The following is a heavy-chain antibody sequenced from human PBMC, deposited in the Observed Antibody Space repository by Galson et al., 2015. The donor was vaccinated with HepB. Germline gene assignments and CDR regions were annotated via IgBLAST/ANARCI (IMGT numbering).Heavy chain of an antibody. CDR1: GFTFSSHD. CDR2: IGAPGDT. Sequence: SLRLSCAASGFTFSSHDMHWVRQSTGQGLEWVSAIGAPGDTYYPASVQGRFTISRENAKNSLYLQMNSLTAGDTAVYYCARGAYGDANWSFDLWGRGPLVTVSS. J-gene: IGHJ2*01. D-gene: IGHD4-17*01. CDR3: ARGAYGDANWSFDL. V-gene: IGHV3-13*04.